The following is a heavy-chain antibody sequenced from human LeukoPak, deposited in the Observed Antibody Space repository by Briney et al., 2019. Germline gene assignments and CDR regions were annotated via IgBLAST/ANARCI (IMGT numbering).Heavy chain of an antibody. Sequence: GGSLRLSCAASGFTFSSYGMHWVRQAPGKGLEWVAVIWYDGSNKYYADSVKGRFTISRDNSKNTLYLQMNSLRAEDTAAYYCARDDSSGLNWFDPWGQGTLVTVSS. CDR2: IWYDGSNK. V-gene: IGHV3-33*01. CDR1: GFTFSSYG. D-gene: IGHD6-19*01. J-gene: IGHJ5*02. CDR3: ARDDSSGLNWFDP.